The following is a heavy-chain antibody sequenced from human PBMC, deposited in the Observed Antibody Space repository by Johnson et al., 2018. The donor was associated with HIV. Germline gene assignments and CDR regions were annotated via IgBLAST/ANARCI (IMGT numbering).Heavy chain of an antibody. CDR1: GFTFSSYG. D-gene: IGHD3-10*02. CDR3: AKDMFTERGEDAFDI. V-gene: IGHV3-33*06. Sequence: QVQLVESGGGVVQPGRSLRLSCAASGFTFSSYGMHWVRQAPGKGLEWVALIWYDGSNKYYADSVKGRFTISRDNSKNTLYLQMNSLRAEDTAVYYYAKDMFTERGEDAFDIWGQGTMVTVSS. CDR2: IWYDGSNK. J-gene: IGHJ3*02.